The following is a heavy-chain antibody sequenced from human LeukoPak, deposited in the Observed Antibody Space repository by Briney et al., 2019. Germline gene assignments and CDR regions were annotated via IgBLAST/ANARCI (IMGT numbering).Heavy chain of an antibody. J-gene: IGHJ5*02. D-gene: IGHD2-2*02. V-gene: IGHV4-59*08. Sequence: PSETLSLTCTVSGGSISSYYWSWIRQPPGKGLEWIGYIYYSGSTNYNPSLKSRVTISVDTSKNQFSLKLSSVTAADTAVYYCARHVVPAAIPWFDPWGQGTLVTVS. CDR1: GGSISSYY. CDR3: ARHVVPAAIPWFDP. CDR2: IYYSGST.